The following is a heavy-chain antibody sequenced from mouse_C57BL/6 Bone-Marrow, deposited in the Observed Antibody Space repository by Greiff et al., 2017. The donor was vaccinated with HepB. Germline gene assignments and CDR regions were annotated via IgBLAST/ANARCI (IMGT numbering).Heavy chain of an antibody. CDR2: ISYDGSN. D-gene: IGHD1-1*01. Sequence: DVQLQESGPGLVKPSQSLSLTCSVTGYSITSGYYWNWIRQFPGNKLEWMGYISYDGSNNYNPSLKNRISITRDTSKNQFFLKLNSVTTEDTATYYCARGGATVVAPDWYFDVWGTGTTVTVSS. V-gene: IGHV3-6*01. J-gene: IGHJ1*03. CDR1: GYSITSGYY. CDR3: ARGGATVVAPDWYFDV.